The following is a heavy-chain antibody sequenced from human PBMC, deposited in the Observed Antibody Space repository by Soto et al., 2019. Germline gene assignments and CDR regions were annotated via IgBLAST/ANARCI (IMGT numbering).Heavy chain of an antibody. J-gene: IGHJ6*02. CDR1: VFTFSSYA. D-gene: IGHD3-22*01. CDR2: TSGSGGDV. Sequence: TGGSLRLSCAASVFTFSSYAMIWVRQAPGKGLEWVSSTSGSGGDVYHAGSVKGRFTISRDNSKNTLYLQMNSLRAEDTAIYYCAKGWLYGAGMGVWGQGTTVTVSS. V-gene: IGHV3-23*01. CDR3: AKGWLYGAGMGV.